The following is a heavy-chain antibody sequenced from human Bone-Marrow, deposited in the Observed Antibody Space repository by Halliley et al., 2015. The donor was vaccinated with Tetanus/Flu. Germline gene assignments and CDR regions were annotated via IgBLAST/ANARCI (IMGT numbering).Heavy chain of an antibody. Sequence: TLSLTCTVSGGSISTYYWSWIRQPPGKGLEWIAYIHYSGSTSYNPSLNSRATISVDTSKKQFSLKLRSLIAADTAMYYCARFRPVGGWFDPWGQGTPVFVSS. CDR3: ARFRPVGGWFDP. J-gene: IGHJ5*02. V-gene: IGHV4-59*12. D-gene: IGHD3-16*01. CDR2: IHYSGST. CDR1: GGSISTYY.